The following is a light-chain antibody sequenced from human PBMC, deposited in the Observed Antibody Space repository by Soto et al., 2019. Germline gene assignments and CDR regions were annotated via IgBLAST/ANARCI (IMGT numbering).Light chain of an antibody. J-gene: IGKJ5*01. V-gene: IGKV3-20*01. CDR2: GAS. CDR3: QQFGTSPPST. Sequence: SPGTLSLTPGERTTLSCRASQSVSSHYLAWYQQKPGQAPRLLIYGASSRATAIPDRFSGSGSGTDFALTISRLEPEDFAVYYCQQFGTSPPSTFGQGTRLEIK. CDR1: QSVSSHY.